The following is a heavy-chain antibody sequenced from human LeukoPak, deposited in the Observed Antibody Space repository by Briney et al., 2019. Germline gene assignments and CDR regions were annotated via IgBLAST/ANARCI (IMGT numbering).Heavy chain of an antibody. Sequence: ASVKVSCKASGYTFTGYYMHWVRQAPGQGLEWMGWINPNSGGTNYAQKFQGRVTMTRDTSISTAYMELSRLRSDDTAVYYCARDSTTMVRGVIIADYYYYMDVWGKGTTVTISS. CDR2: INPNSGGT. CDR1: GYTFTGYY. V-gene: IGHV1-2*02. CDR3: ARDSTTMVRGVIIADYYYYMDV. D-gene: IGHD3-10*01. J-gene: IGHJ6*03.